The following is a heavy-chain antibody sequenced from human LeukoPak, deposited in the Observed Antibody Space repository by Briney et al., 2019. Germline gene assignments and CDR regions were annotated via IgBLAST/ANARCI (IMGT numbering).Heavy chain of an antibody. CDR1: GCGFTSYW. V-gene: IGHV5-51*01. Sequence: GESLQISSQGSGCGFTSYWIGWVRPMPGKGRGWMGIIYPGDSDTRYSPSFQGQVTISADKSISTAYLQLSSLKASDTAMYYCARPNGGALGAFDIWGQGTMVTVSS. D-gene: IGHD4-23*01. J-gene: IGHJ3*02. CDR2: IYPGDSDT. CDR3: ARPNGGALGAFDI.